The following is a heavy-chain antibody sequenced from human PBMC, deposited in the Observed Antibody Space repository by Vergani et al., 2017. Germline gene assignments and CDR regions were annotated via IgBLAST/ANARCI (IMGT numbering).Heavy chain of an antibody. J-gene: IGHJ6*02. CDR3: ARDAGYDFWSGYQKTYYYYGMDV. V-gene: IGHV4-59*01. D-gene: IGHD3-3*01. CDR1: GGSISSYY. CDR2: IYYSGST. Sequence: QVQLQESGPGLVKPSQTLSLTCTVSGGSISSYYWSWIRQPPGKGLEWIGYIYYSGSTNYNPSLKSRVTISVDTSKNQFSLKLSSVTAADTAVYYCARDAGYDFWSGYQKTYYYYGMDVWGQGTTVTVSS.